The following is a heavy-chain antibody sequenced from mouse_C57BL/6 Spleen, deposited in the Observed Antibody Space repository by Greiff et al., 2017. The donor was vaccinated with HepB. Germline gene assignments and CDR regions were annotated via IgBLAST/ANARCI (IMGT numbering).Heavy chain of an antibody. J-gene: IGHJ2*01. V-gene: IGHV1-78*01. CDR2: IYPRDGST. CDR1: GYTFTDHT. CDR3: ESPLGREYYFDD. Sequence: QVQLQQSDAELVKPGASVKISCKVSGYTFTDHTIHWMKQRPEQGLEWIGYIYPRDGSTKYNEKVKGKATLTADKSTSTAYMQLNSLTSEDSAVYFCESPLGREYYFDDWGQGTTLTVSS.